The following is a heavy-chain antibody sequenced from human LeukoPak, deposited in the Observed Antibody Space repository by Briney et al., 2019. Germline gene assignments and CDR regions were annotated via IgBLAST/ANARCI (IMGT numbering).Heavy chain of an antibody. CDR1: VFTVSHNY. J-gene: IGHJ4*02. V-gene: IGHV3-66*02. D-gene: IGHD3-16*01. CDR2: IYSGDNT. Sequence: GGSLRLSCAASVFTVSHNYMRWVRQAPGRGLEWVSVIYSGDNTYYVESVKGRFTISRDNSKNPLFLQMNHLRAEDTAVYYCAGRRVLDASFDYWGQGTLVTVSS. CDR3: AGRRVLDASFDY.